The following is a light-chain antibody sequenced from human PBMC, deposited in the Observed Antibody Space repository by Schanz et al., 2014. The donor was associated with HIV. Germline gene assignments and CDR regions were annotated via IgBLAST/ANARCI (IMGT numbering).Light chain of an antibody. CDR2: EVN. J-gene: IGLJ3*02. Sequence: QSALTQPPSASGSPGQSITISCTGTSSDVGGYNYASWYQHHPGKAPKLMIYEVNNRPSGASNRFSGSKSGNTASLTISGLQAEDEADYYCSSYTTSGSLVFGGGTKLTVL. CDR1: SSDVGGYNY. V-gene: IGLV2-14*01. CDR3: SSYTTSGSLV.